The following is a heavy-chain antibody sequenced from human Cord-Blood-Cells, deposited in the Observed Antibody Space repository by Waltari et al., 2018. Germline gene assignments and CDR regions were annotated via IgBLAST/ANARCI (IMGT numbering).Heavy chain of an antibody. V-gene: IGHV4-34*01. CDR2: INHSSST. CDR3: ARALYFYDSSAPLDY. J-gene: IGHJ4*02. D-gene: IGHD3-22*01. Sequence: QVQLQQWGAGLLKPAETLSLTCAVYGASFSGYYWSWIRQPPGKGLAWIGEINHSSSTSYDPPLRSRVTMSVNTSKDRFSLTLASGTAANTAVNYSARALYFYDSSAPLDYWGQGTLVTVAS. CDR1: GASFSGYY.